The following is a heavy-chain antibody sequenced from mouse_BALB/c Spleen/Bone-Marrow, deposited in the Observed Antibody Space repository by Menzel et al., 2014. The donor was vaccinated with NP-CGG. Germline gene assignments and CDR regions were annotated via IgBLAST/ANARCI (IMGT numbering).Heavy chain of an antibody. D-gene: IGHD1-1*01. J-gene: IGHJ2*01. V-gene: IGHV1S81*02. Sequence: QVQLQQSGAELVKPGASVKLSCKASGYTFTSYWMHWVKQRSGQGLEWIGEINPSNGRTNYNEKFKSKATLTVDKSSRKGERQLSSLTSEASAVYYCALYYYGSLDYWGQGTTLTVSS. CDR3: ALYYYGSLDY. CDR1: GYTFTSYW. CDR2: INPSNGRT.